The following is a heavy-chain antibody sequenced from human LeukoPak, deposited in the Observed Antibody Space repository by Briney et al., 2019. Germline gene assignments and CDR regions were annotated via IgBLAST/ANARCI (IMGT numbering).Heavy chain of an antibody. J-gene: IGHJ4*02. Sequence: GASVKVSCKASGYTFTSYDVSWVRQAPGQGLEWMGWISVYNGNTNYAQKLQGRVTMTTDTSKSTAYMELRSLRSVGTALDSCARAGRKPIDYWGQGTLVTVSS. V-gene: IGHV1-18*01. CDR1: GYTFTSYD. CDR2: ISVYNGNT. CDR3: ARAGRKPIDY.